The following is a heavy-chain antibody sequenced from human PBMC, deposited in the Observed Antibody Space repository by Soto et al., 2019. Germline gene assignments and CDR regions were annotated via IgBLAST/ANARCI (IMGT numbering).Heavy chain of an antibody. D-gene: IGHD3-3*01. V-gene: IGHV1-24*01. CDR3: ATAVRRRSRGGLIGYDFWSGYRGAQNWFDP. CDR1: GYTLTELS. J-gene: IGHJ5*02. CDR2: FDPEDGET. Sequence: ASVKVSCKVSGYTLTELSMHWVRQAPGKGLGWMGGFDPEDGETIYAQKFQGRVTMTEDTSTDTAYMELSSLRSEDTAGYYCATAVRRRSRGGLIGYDFWSGYRGAQNWFDPWGQGTLVTVSS.